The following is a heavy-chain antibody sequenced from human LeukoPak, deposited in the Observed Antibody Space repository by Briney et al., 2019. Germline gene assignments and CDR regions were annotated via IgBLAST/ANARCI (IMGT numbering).Heavy chain of an antibody. CDR2: ISYDGSNK. Sequence: GGSLRLSCAASGFTFSSYAMSWVRQAPGKGLEWVAVISYDGSNKYYADSVKGRFTISRDNSKNTLYLQMNSLRAEDTAVYYCAKDLVAAAGTRGYMDVWGKGTTVTVSS. CDR3: AKDLVAAAGTRGYMDV. J-gene: IGHJ6*03. D-gene: IGHD6-13*01. CDR1: GFTFSSYA. V-gene: IGHV3-30*18.